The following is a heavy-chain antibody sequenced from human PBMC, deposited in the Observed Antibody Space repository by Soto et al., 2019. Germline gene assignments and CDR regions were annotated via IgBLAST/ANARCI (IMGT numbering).Heavy chain of an antibody. CDR3: ARVYGSGAYYYYYMDV. J-gene: IGHJ6*03. Sequence: ASVKVSCKASGYTFTSYDINWVRQATGQGLEWMGWMNPNSGNTGYAQKFQGRVTMTRNTSISTAYMELSSLRSEDTAVYYCARVYGSGAYYYYYMDVWGKGTTVTV. CDR2: MNPNSGNT. V-gene: IGHV1-8*01. CDR1: GYTFTSYD. D-gene: IGHD3-10*01.